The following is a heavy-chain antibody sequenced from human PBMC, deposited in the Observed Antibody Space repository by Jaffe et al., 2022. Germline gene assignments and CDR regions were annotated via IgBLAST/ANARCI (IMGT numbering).Heavy chain of an antibody. D-gene: IGHD5-18*01. J-gene: IGHJ4*02. V-gene: IGHV4-59*01. CDR2: IYYSGST. Sequence: QVQLQESGPGLVKPSETLSLTCTVSGGSISSYYWSWIRQPPGKGLEWIGYIYYSGSTNYNPSLKSRVTISVDTSKNQFSLKLSSVTAADTAVYYCARVASDSSVSFDYWGQGTLVTVSS. CDR3: ARVASDSSVSFDY. CDR1: GGSISSYY.